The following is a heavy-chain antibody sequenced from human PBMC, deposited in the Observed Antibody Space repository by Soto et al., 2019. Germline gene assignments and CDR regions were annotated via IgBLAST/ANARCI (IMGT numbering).Heavy chain of an antibody. Sequence: EVQLVESGGGLVQPGGSLRLSCAASGFTFNTYWMHWVRQAPGKGLVWVSRANSDGSSTTYADSVKGRFTNSRDNASNTLYLQMNSRRAEDTAVYYCTRVVRFGSAEYSYSYGMDVWGQGTTVTVSS. CDR2: ANSDGSST. J-gene: IGHJ6*02. CDR3: TRVVRFGSAEYSYSYGMDV. CDR1: GFTFNTYW. D-gene: IGHD3-10*01. V-gene: IGHV3-74*03.